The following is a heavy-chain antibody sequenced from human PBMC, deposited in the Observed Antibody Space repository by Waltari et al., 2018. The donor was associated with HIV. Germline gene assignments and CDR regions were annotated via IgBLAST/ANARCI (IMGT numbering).Heavy chain of an antibody. CDR3: AKAYYENTAYYYDF. V-gene: IGHV3-23*01. CDR1: GFAYVSYA. J-gene: IGHJ4*02. Sequence: EVQLLEYGGGLVQPGGSRRLSCAASGFAYVSYAITWVRQSPERGLGGVAAVGGRGAKAFYADSVKGRFTISRDNSKNTVFLQMNSLRAADTAIYYCAKAYYENTAYYYDFWGRRTRVTVSS. D-gene: IGHD3-22*01. CDR2: VGGRGAKA.